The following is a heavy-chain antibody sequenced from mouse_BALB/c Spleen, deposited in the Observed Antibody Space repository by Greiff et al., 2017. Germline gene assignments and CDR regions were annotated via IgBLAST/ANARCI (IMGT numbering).Heavy chain of an antibody. CDR2: IYPGSGST. CDR3: ARGYHAGFAY. CDR1: GYNFTSYW. Sequence: QVQLQQPGAELVKPGTSVKLSCKASGYNFTSYWINWVKLRPGQGLEWIGDIYPGSGSTNYTEKFKSKATLAVDTSSSTAYMQLSSLASEDSDLYYCARGYHAGFAYWGQGTLVTVSA. D-gene: IGHD2-2*01. V-gene: IGHV1-55*01. J-gene: IGHJ3*01.